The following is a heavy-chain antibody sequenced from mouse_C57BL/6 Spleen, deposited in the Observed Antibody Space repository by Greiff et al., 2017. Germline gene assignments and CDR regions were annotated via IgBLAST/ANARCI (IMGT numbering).Heavy chain of an antibody. D-gene: IGHD1-3*01. V-gene: IGHV1-7*01. CDR2: INPSIGYT. CDR1: GYTFTSYW. CDR3: ARETKEDFDY. J-gene: IGHJ2*01. Sequence: QVHVKQSGAELAKPGASVKLSCKASGYTFTSYWMHWVKQRPGQGLEWIGYINPSIGYTKYNQKFKDKATLTADKSSSTAYMQLSSLTYEDSAVYYCARETKEDFDYWGQGTTLTVSS.